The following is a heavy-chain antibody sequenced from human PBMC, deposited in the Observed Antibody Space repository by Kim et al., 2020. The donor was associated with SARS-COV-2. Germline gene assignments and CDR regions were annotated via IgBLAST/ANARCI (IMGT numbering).Heavy chain of an antibody. CDR3: ARESSDSINTLYYFDY. CDR2: IYSGGST. CDR1: GFTVSSNY. Sequence: GGSLRLSCAASGFTVSSNYMSWVRQAPGKGLEWVSGIYSGGSTYYADSVKGRFTISRDNSKNTVWLQINSLKAEDTAVSYGARESSDSINTLYYFDYWG. V-gene: IGHV3-66*01. J-gene: IGHJ4*01. D-gene: IGHD3-22*01.